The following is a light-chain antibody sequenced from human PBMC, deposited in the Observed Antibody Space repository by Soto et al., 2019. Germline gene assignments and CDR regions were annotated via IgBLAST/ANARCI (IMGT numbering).Light chain of an antibody. CDR1: QSVSSY. J-gene: IGKJ4*01. V-gene: IGKV3-11*01. Sequence: VLTQSPATLSLSPGERATLSCRASQSVSSYLAWYQQKPGQAPRLLIYDASNRATGIPARFSGSGSGTDFTLTIISLEPEDFAVYYCQQRSNWPPLTFGGGTKVEIK. CDR3: QQRSNWPPLT. CDR2: DAS.